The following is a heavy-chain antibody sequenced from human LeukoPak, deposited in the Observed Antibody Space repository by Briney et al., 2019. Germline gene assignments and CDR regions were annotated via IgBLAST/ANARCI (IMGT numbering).Heavy chain of an antibody. V-gene: IGHV4-4*07. CDR2: ISTSGSP. Sequence: SETLSLTCTVSGGSISDYYWNWIRQPAGKGLEWIGRISTSGSPNYNPSLMSRVTMSVDTSKNQLSLKLSSVTAADTAVYYCARGRDTALNYFDLWGRGTLVTVSS. CDR1: GGSISDYY. J-gene: IGHJ2*01. CDR3: ARGRDTALNYFDL. D-gene: IGHD5-18*01.